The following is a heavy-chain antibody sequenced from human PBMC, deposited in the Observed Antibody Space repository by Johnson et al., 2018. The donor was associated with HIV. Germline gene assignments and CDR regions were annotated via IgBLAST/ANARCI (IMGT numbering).Heavy chain of an antibody. Sequence: VQLVESGGGVVQPVRSLRLSCAASGFTFSSYAMSWVRQAPGKGLEWVSAISGSGGSTYYADSVKGRFTISRDNSKNTLYLQMNSRRAEETAVYYCARSLPGRGSYYAFDNWGQGTMVTVSS. D-gene: IGHD1-26*01. CDR3: ARSLPGRGSYYAFDN. CDR2: ISGSGGST. CDR1: GFTFSSYA. J-gene: IGHJ3*02. V-gene: IGHV3-23*04.